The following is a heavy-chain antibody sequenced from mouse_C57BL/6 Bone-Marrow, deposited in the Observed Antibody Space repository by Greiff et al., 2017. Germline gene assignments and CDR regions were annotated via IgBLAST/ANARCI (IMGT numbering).Heavy chain of an antibody. D-gene: IGHD1-1*01. CDR1: GYTFTSYW. CDR3: ARPPGLLHGSSAVDY. CDR2: IHPNSGST. V-gene: IGHV1-64*01. Sequence: QVQLQQPGAELVKPGASVKLSCKASGYTFTSYWMHWVKQRPGQGLEWIGMIHPNSGSTNYNEKFKSKATLTVDKSSSTAYMQLSSLTSEDSAVYYCARPPGLLHGSSAVDYWGQGTTLTVSS. J-gene: IGHJ2*01.